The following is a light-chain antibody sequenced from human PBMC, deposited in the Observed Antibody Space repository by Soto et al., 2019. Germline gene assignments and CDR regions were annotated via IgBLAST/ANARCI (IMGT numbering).Light chain of an antibody. V-gene: IGKV3D-20*02. J-gene: IGKJ4*01. CDR2: GAS. CDR3: QQRSNWPPRIT. CDR1: QSISSSF. Sequence: EIVLTQSPGILSLSPGERASLSCGASQSISSSFLAWYQQKPGQAPRLLIYGASSRATGIPARFSGSGSGTDFTLTISSLEPEDFAVYYCQQRSNWPPRITFGGGTKVDIK.